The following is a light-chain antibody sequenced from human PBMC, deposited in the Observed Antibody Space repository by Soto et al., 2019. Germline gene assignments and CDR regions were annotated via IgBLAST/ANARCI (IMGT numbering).Light chain of an antibody. CDR1: QSLDSF. J-gene: IGKJ1*01. V-gene: IGKV3-15*01. CDR2: DTS. CDR3: QQYNTYPT. Sequence: EIVLTQSPATLSLSPGERATLSCGASQSLDSFLAWYQQKPGQAPRLLIYDTSTRATGIPARFSGSGSGTEFTLTISSLQSDDFATYYCQQYNTYPTFGQGTKVDIK.